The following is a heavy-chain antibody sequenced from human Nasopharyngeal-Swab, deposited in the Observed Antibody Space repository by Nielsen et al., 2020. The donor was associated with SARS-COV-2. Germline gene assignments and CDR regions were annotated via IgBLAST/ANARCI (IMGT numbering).Heavy chain of an antibody. V-gene: IGHV4-59*01. CDR2: IYYSGST. J-gene: IGHJ6*02. Sequence: WIRQPPGKGLEWIGYIYYSGSTKYNPSLKSRVTISVDTSKNQFSLKLSSVTAADTAVYYCAREGPAIWFGEYETSKSGMDVWGQGTTVTVSS. D-gene: IGHD3-10*01. CDR3: AREGPAIWFGEYETSKSGMDV.